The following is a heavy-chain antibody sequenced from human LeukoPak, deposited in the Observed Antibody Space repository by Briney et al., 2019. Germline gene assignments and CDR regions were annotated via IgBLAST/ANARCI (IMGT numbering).Heavy chain of an antibody. V-gene: IGHV1-46*01. D-gene: IGHD2-15*01. J-gene: IGHJ2*01. CDR3: ARGGGPIGYCSGGSCHSARSYWYFDL. CDR1: GYTFTSYY. Sequence: ASVKVSCKASGYTFTSYYMHWVRQAPGQGLEWMGIINPSGDSTSYAQKFQGRVTMTRDMSTSTVYMELSSLRSEDTAVYYCARGGGPIGYCSGGSCHSARSYWYFDLWGRGTLVTVSS. CDR2: INPSGDST.